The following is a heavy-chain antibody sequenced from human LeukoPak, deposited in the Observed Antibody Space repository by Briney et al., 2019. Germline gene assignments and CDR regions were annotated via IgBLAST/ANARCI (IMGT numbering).Heavy chain of an antibody. V-gene: IGHV1-3*01. CDR3: ARDSTLAWGDCWFDP. CDR2: INDGNGDT. Sequence: ASVKVSCKASGYTFTSYGISWVRQAPGQRPEWMGWINDGNGDTKYSQKFQGRVTLTRDTSASTAYMDLSSLRSEDTALYYCARDSTLAWGDCWFDPWGQGTLVTVSS. CDR1: GYTFTSYG. J-gene: IGHJ5*02. D-gene: IGHD3/OR15-3a*01.